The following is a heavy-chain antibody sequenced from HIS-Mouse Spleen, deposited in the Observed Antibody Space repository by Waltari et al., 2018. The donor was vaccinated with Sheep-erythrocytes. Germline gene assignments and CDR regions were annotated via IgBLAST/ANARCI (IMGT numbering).Heavy chain of an antibody. Sequence: EVQLVESGGGLVKPGGSLRLACAASGFTFSSYGMNRVRQAPGKGLEWVSSISSSSSYIYYADSVKGRFTISRDNAKNSLYLQMNSLRAEDTALYYCAKDISRNIVVVPAAVGDYWGQGTLVTVSS. CDR2: ISSSSSYI. V-gene: IGHV3-21*04. J-gene: IGHJ4*02. CDR1: GFTFSSYG. D-gene: IGHD2-2*01. CDR3: AKDISRNIVVVPAAVGDY.